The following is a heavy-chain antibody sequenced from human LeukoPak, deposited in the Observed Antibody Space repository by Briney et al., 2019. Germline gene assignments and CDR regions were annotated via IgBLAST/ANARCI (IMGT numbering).Heavy chain of an antibody. D-gene: IGHD3-22*01. J-gene: IGHJ3*02. V-gene: IGHV1-18*01. CDR1: GYTFTSYG. Sequence: GASVKVSCKASGYTFTSYGISWVRQAPGQGLEWMGWISAYNGNTNYAQKLQGRVTMTTDTSTSTAYMELRSLRSDDTAVYYCARGRGYYDSSGLSDIWGQGTMVTVSS. CDR2: ISAYNGNT. CDR3: ARGRGYYDSSGLSDI.